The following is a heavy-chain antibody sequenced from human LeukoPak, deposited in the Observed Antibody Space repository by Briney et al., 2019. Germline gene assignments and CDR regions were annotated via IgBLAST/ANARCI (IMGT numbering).Heavy chain of an antibody. V-gene: IGHV3-23*01. CDR2: ISGSGGST. Sequence: PGGSLRLSCAASEFTSSSYAISWVRQAPGKGLEWVSAISGSGGSTYYADSVKGRFTISRDNSKNTLYLQMNSLRAEDTAVYYCAKEGIAVFDYWGQGTLVTVSS. D-gene: IGHD6-19*01. CDR3: AKEGIAVFDY. J-gene: IGHJ4*02. CDR1: EFTSSSYA.